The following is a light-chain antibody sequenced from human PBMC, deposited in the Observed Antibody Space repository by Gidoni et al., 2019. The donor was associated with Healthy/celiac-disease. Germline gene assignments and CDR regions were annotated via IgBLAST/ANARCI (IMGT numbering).Light chain of an antibody. V-gene: IGLV1-47*01. CDR2: RNN. CDR3: AAWDDSLSGLV. CDR1: SSNIGSNY. J-gene: IGLJ2*01. Sequence: QSVLTQPPSASGTSGQRVTLSCSGSSSNIGSNYVYWYQQLPGTAPKLLIYRNNQRPSGVPDRFSGSKSGTSASLAISGLRSEDEADYYCAAWDDSLSGLVFGGGTKLTVL.